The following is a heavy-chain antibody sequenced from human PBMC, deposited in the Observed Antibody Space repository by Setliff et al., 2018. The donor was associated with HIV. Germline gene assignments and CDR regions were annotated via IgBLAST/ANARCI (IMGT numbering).Heavy chain of an antibody. Sequence: ASVKVSCKASGYTFNNYDINWVRQATGQGLEWMGWISPKYGGTNYAQNFQGRVTMTRDTSISTAYMELSSLGSDDTAVYFCARGGGGYYYVGAVDIWGQGTVVTVS. CDR2: ISPKYGGT. J-gene: IGHJ3*02. CDR1: GYTFNNYD. V-gene: IGHV1-2*02. CDR3: ARGGGGYYYVGAVDI. D-gene: IGHD3-22*01.